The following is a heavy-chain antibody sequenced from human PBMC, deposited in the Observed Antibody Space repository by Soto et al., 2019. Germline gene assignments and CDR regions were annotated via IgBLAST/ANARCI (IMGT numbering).Heavy chain of an antibody. J-gene: IGHJ4*02. V-gene: IGHV4-59*01. Sequence: SETLSLTCTVSGGSISSYYWSWIRQPPGKGLEWIGYIYYSGSTNYNPSLKSRVTISVDTSKNQLSLKLSSVTAADTAVYYCARGGGYSSDFDYWGQGTLVTVSS. CDR3: ARGGGYSSDFDY. CDR2: IYYSGST. CDR1: GGSISSYY. D-gene: IGHD4-4*01.